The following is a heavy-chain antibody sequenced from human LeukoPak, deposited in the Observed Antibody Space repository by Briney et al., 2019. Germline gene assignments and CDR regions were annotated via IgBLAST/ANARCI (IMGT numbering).Heavy chain of an antibody. Sequence: ASVKVSCKSSGYTFTGYYMHWVRQAPGQGLEWMGWINPNSGGTNYAQKFQGRVTMTRDTSISTAYMELSRLRSDDTAAYYCASTSVYYYDSSGYFYWGQGTLVTVSS. J-gene: IGHJ4*02. CDR1: GYTFTGYY. CDR2: INPNSGGT. CDR3: ASTSVYYYDSSGYFY. V-gene: IGHV1-2*02. D-gene: IGHD3-22*01.